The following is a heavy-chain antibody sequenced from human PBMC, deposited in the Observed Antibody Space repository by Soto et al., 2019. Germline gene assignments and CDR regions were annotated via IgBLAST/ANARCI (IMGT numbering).Heavy chain of an antibody. D-gene: IGHD3-16*01. V-gene: IGHV1-69*02. J-gene: IGHJ3*01. Sequence: QVQLVQSGAEVKKPGSSVRVSCKASGGTFDSYTISWVRQAPGQGLEWVGRIAPIFDISKYAPKFQGRVTITTDKSTSTVYMDLSGLTSEDTAVYYCATGAFGGRQQLVRDAFDFWGQGTMVTVSS. CDR1: GGTFDSYT. CDR2: IAPIFDIS. CDR3: ATGAFGGRQQLVRDAFDF.